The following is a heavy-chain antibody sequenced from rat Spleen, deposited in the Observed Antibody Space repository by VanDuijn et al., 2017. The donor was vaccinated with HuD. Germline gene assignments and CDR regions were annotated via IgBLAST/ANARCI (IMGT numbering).Heavy chain of an antibody. V-gene: IGHV5-17*01. J-gene: IGHJ2*01. Sequence: EVQLVESGGGLVQPGRSLKLSCAASGFTFSDYAMAWVRQSPKKGLEWVATINYDGSSTFYRDSVRARFTISRDNAKNTLYLQMDSLKSEDTATYYCARHSHDGNYFDYWGQGVMVTVSS. D-gene: IGHD1-12*02. CDR3: ARHSHDGNYFDY. CDR2: INYDGSST. CDR1: GFTFSDYA.